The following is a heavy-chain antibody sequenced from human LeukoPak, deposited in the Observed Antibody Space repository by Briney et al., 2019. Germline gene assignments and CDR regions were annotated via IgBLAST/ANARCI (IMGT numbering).Heavy chain of an antibody. V-gene: IGHV3-23*01. CDR3: AREAGTSDY. CDR2: IRGSGDST. D-gene: IGHD6-13*01. J-gene: IGHJ4*02. CDR1: GFTFSSYA. Sequence: GGSLRLSCAASGFTFSSYAMTWVRQAPGKGLEWVSSIRGSGDSTYYADSVKGRFTISRDNSKSTLYLQMNSLRAEDTAVYYCAREAGTSDYWGQGTLVTVSS.